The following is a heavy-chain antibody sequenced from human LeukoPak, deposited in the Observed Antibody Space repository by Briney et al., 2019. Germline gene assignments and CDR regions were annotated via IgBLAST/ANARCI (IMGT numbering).Heavy chain of an antibody. V-gene: IGHV4-59*08. D-gene: IGHD3-10*01. J-gene: IGHJ4*02. CDR1: GGSISSYY. Sequence: SETLSLTCTVSGGSISSYYWSWIRQPPGKGLEWIGYIYYSGSTNYNPSLKSRVTISVDTSKNQFSLKLGSVTAADTAVYYCARLGSSDMVRGVIINWGQGTLVTVSS. CDR2: IYYSGST. CDR3: ARLGSSDMVRGVIIN.